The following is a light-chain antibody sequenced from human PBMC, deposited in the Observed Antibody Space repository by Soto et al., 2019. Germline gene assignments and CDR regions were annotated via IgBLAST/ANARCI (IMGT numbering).Light chain of an antibody. Sequence: AIGLTHSPSSRSSSVVDRVTITCRASQGIRNDLGWYQQKTGKATKLLIYAASSLQSGVPSRFSGSGSGTDFTLTISSLQPEDFATYYCLQDYTDPRTFGQGTKVDIK. CDR1: QGIRND. J-gene: IGKJ1*01. CDR3: LQDYTDPRT. V-gene: IGKV1-6*01. CDR2: AAS.